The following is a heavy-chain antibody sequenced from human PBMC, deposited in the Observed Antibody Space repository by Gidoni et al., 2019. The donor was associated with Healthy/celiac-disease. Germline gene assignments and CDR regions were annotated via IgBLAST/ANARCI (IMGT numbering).Heavy chain of an antibody. D-gene: IGHD2-21*02. Sequence: QVQLQESGPGLVKPSETLSLTCTVSGGSISSYYWSWIRQPPGKGLEWIGYIYYSGSTNYNPSLKSRVTISVDTSKNQFSLKLSSVTAADTAVYYCARAGGDEGDFDYWGQGTLVTVSS. CDR2: IYYSGST. CDR3: ARAGGDEGDFDY. V-gene: IGHV4-59*01. CDR1: GGSISSYY. J-gene: IGHJ4*02.